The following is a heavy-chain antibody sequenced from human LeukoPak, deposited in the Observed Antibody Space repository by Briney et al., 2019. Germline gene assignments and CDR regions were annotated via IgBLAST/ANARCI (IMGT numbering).Heavy chain of an antibody. CDR2: IYYSGST. D-gene: IGHD6-13*01. CDR1: SSYA. V-gene: IGHV4-39*01. J-gene: IGHJ5*02. Sequence: SSYAMSWVRQAPGKGLEWIGSIYYSGSTYYNPSLKSRVTISVDTSKNQFSLKLSSVTAADTAVYYCARTATPIEYSSSWYRVGDNWFDPWGQGTLVTVSS. CDR3: ARTATPIEYSSSWYRVGDNWFDP.